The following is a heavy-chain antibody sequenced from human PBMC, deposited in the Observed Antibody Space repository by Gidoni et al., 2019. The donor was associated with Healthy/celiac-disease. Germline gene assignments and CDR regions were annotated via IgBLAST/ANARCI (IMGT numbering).Heavy chain of an antibody. CDR3: AREVLGIAAAGPPNYYYYGMDV. D-gene: IGHD6-13*01. J-gene: IGHJ6*02. V-gene: IGHV3-48*03. Sequence: EVQLVESGGGLVQPGGSLRLSCAASGFTFSSYEMNWLRQAPGKGLEWVSYISSSGSTIYYADSVKGRFTISRDNAKNSLYLQMNSLGAEDTAVYYCAREVLGIAAAGPPNYYYYGMDVWGQGTTVTVSS. CDR2: ISSSGSTI. CDR1: GFTFSSYE.